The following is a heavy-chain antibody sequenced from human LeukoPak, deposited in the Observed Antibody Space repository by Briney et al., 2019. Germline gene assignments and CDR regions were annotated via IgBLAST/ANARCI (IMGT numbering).Heavy chain of an antibody. CDR1: GGSLSRSSLY. Sequence: PSETLYLTCTVSGGSLSRSSLYWGWIRQPPGTGLEWIGSIYYSGSTYFNPSLKSRLTISIDTSKNQFSLKLSSVTAADTAVYYCARHWQSAPFDYWGQGTLVTVSS. D-gene: IGHD6-25*01. V-gene: IGHV4-39*01. CDR2: IYYSGST. J-gene: IGHJ4*02. CDR3: ARHWQSAPFDY.